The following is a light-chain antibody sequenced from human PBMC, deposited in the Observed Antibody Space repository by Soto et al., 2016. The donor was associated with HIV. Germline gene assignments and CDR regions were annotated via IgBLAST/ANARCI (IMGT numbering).Light chain of an antibody. Sequence: SYELTQPSSVSVSPGQTARITCSGDVLAKKYARWFQQKPGQAPVVVIYKDSERPSEIPERFSGSSPGTTVTLTISGAQVEDEADYYCYSAADKNPLFGGGTKLTVL. CDR3: YSAADKNPL. J-gene: IGLJ2*01. CDR2: KDS. V-gene: IGLV3-27*01. CDR1: VLAKKY.